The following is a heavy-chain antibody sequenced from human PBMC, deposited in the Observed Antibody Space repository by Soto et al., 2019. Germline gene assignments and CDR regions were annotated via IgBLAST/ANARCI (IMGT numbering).Heavy chain of an antibody. CDR1: GFTVSSKY. D-gene: IGHD2-15*01. J-gene: IGHJ6*04. Sequence: EVQLVESGGGLVQPGGSLRLSCAASGFTVSSKYMSWVRQAPGKGLEWVSLIQSGGPTYYADSVKGRFTISRDTSENTVLLKMDSLRAEDTAVYYCARDDVLCDGGRCYGVPLDVWGKGTRVTVSS. V-gene: IGHV3-66*01. CDR3: ARDDVLCDGGRCYGVPLDV. CDR2: IQSGGPT.